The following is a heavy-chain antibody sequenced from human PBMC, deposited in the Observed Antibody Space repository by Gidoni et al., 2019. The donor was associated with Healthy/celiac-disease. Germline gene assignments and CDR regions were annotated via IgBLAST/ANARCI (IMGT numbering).Heavy chain of an antibody. D-gene: IGHD2-2*01. J-gene: IGHJ1*01. CDR1: GFSLSTSGVG. V-gene: IGHV2-5*02. CDR2: IYWDDDK. Sequence: QITLKESGPTLVKPTQTLTLTCTFSGFSLSTSGVGVGWIRQPPGKALEWLALIYWDDDKRYSPSLKSRLTITKDTSKNQVVLTMTNMDPVDTATYYCAHGGVGCTSCPDRAEYFQHWGQGTLVTVSS. CDR3: AHGGVGCTSCPDRAEYFQH.